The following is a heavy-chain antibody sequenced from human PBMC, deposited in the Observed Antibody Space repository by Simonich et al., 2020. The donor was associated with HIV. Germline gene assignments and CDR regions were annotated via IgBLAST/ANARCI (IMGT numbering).Heavy chain of an antibody. V-gene: IGHV4-59*01. CDR2: IYYSGST. CDR1: GGSISSSY. J-gene: IGHJ4*02. D-gene: IGHD3-22*01. Sequence: QVQLQESGLGLVKPSETLSLTCTVSGGSISSSYWSWIRQPPGKGVGWIGYIYYSGSTNYNLALKSRVTISVDTSKNQFSLKLSSVTAADTAVYYCARDHYDSSGYYIDYWGQGTLVTVSS. CDR3: ARDHYDSSGYYIDY.